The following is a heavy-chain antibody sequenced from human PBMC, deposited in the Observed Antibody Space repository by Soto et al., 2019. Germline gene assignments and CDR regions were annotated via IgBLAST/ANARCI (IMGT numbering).Heavy chain of an antibody. V-gene: IGHV1-3*05. CDR3: ARSIVVVTALDS. CDR1: GYTFTSYA. CDR2: INAGNGNT. Sequence: QVQLVQSGAEEKKPGASVKVSCKASGYTFTSYAMHWVRQAPGQRLEWMGWINAGNGNTKYSQKFQGRVTITRDTSASTVYMELSSLRSEDTAVYYCARSIVVVTALDSWGQGTLVTVSS. D-gene: IGHD2-21*02. J-gene: IGHJ4*02.